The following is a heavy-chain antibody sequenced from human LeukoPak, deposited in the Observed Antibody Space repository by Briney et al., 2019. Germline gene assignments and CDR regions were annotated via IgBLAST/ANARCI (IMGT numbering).Heavy chain of an antibody. CDR1: GYTFDIFG. Sequence: ASVKVSCKTSGYTFDIFGISWVRQAPGQGLEWLGWISTYNGNTNYTQNLQGRITVTADASSATVYMELRSLTYEDTAVYYCAREKGRGYLDYWGQGTLVTVSS. V-gene: IGHV1-18*01. CDR2: ISTYNGNT. J-gene: IGHJ4*02. D-gene: IGHD3-10*01. CDR3: AREKGRGYLDY.